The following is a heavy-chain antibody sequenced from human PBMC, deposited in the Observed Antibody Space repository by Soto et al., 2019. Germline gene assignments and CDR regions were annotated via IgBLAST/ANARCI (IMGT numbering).Heavy chain of an antibody. CDR2: MSHSGGT. CDR3: ARVERGTATTVVDAFDI. Sequence: QVQLQQWGAGLLKPSETLSLTCAVYGGFVSSGSYYWSWIRQPPGKGLEWIGEMSHSGGTHFNPSYKSRFTISGDTSKNQFSLKMSSVTAADTALYYCARVERGTATTVVDAFDIWGPGTMVTVSS. D-gene: IGHD1-1*01. J-gene: IGHJ3*02. V-gene: IGHV4-34*01. CDR1: GGFVSSGSYY.